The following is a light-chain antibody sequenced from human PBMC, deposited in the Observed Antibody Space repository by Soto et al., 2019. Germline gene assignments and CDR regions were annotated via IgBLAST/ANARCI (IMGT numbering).Light chain of an antibody. CDR2: GAS. CDR3: QQRTNWPWT. Sequence: EIVLTQSPGTLSLSPGERATLSCRASQSVSSSYFAWYQQKPGQAPRLLIYGASSRTTGIPDRFSGSGSGTDFTLTISSLEPEDFAVYYCQQRTNWPWTFGQGTKVDIK. J-gene: IGKJ1*01. CDR1: QSVSSSY. V-gene: IGKV3D-20*02.